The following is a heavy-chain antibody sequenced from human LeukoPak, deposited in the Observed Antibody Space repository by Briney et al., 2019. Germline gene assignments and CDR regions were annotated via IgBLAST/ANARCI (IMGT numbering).Heavy chain of an antibody. V-gene: IGHV3-48*01. CDR2: IRSSSSTI. Sequence: GGSLRLSCAPSGFTFSSYSMNWVRQAPGKGLERVSYIRSSSSTIYYADSVKGRFTISRDNAKNSLYLQMNSLRAEDTAVYYCARDRYSSGWLPTGGFDPWGQGTLVTVSS. J-gene: IGHJ5*02. CDR1: GFTFSSYS. D-gene: IGHD6-19*01. CDR3: ARDRYSSGWLPTGGFDP.